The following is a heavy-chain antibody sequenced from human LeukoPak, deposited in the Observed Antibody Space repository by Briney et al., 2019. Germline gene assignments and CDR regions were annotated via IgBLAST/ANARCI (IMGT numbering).Heavy chain of an antibody. CDR3: ARDLGFYYDSSGYYHHDAFDI. Sequence: SQTLSLTCTVSGGSISSGSYYWSWIRQPPGKGLEWIGRIYTSGSTNYNPSLKSLVTISVDTSKNQFSLKLSSVTAADTAVYYCARDLGFYYDSSGYYHHDAFDIWGQGTMVTVSS. J-gene: IGHJ3*02. V-gene: IGHV4-61*02. D-gene: IGHD3-22*01. CDR1: GGSISSGSYY. CDR2: IYTSGST.